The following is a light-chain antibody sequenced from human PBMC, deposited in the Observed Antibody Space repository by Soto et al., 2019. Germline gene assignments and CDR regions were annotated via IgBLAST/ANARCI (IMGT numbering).Light chain of an antibody. CDR1: SGHSRYA. CDR2: LSSDGSH. J-gene: IGLJ3*02. V-gene: IGLV4-69*01. CDR3: QTWGTGIPWV. Sequence: QSVLTQSPSASASLGASVKLTCTLSSGHSRYAIAWHQQQPEKGPKYLMKLSSDGSHYKGDGIPDRFSGSSSGAERYLTISSIQSEDEADYYCQTWGTGIPWVFGGGTKVTVL.